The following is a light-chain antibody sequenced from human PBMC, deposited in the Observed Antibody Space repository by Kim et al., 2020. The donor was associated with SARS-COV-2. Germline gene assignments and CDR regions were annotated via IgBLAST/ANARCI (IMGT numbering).Light chain of an antibody. CDR2: KAA. Sequence: SASVGDRVTITCRASQSISSWLAWYQQKPGKAPRLLIYKAASLESGVPSRFSGSGSGTAFTLTISSRQPDDFETYYGQQYSGYSYTFGQGTKLEI. CDR1: QSISSW. V-gene: IGKV1-5*03. J-gene: IGKJ2*01. CDR3: QQYSGYSYT.